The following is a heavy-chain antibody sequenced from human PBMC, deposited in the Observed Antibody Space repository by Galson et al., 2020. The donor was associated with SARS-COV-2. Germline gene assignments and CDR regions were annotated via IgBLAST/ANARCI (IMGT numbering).Heavy chain of an antibody. Sequence: TGGSLRLSCAASGFTFSSYSMNWVRQAPGKGLEWVSYISTSSSNIYYADSVKGRFTISRDNAKNSLYLQMNSLRDEDTAVYYCARDTSGSLCDGLDIWGQGTMVTGSS. V-gene: IGHV3-48*02. D-gene: IGHD1-1*01. CDR1: GFTFSSYS. J-gene: IGHJ3*02. CDR3: ARDTSGSLCDGLDI. CDR2: ISTSSSNI.